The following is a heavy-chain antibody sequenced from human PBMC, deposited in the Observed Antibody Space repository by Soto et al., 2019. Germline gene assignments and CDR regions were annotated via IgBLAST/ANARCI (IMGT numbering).Heavy chain of an antibody. D-gene: IGHD1-26*01. J-gene: IGHJ6*03. CDR2: IYYSGRT. CDR3: ARVLTQWDYYYYYMDV. CDR1: GGSIRSYY. V-gene: IGHV4-59*01. Sequence: SETLSLTCTVSGGSIRSYYWSWIRQPPGKGLEWIGFIYYSGRTNYTPSLKSRVTISVDTSKNQFSLKLSSVTAADTAVYYCARVLTQWDYYYYYMDVWGKGTTVTVSS.